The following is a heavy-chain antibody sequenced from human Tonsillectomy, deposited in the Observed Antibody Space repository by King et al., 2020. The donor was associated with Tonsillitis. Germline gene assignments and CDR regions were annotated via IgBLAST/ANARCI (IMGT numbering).Heavy chain of an antibody. CDR3: AKDQWFGDLGGGGNGVFDY. Sequence: VQLVESGGGLVQPGGSLRLSCAASGFTLSSYVMSWVRQAPGKGLEWVSAISGSGGSTYYADSVKGRFTISRDNSKKTLYLQMNSLRAEDTAVYYCAKDQWFGDLGGGGNGVFDYWGQGTLVPVSS. J-gene: IGHJ4*02. CDR1: GFTLSSYV. V-gene: IGHV3-23*04. D-gene: IGHD3-10*01. CDR2: ISGSGGST.